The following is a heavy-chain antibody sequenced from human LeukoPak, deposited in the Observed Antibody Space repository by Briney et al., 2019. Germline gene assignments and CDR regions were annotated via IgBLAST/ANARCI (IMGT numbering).Heavy chain of an antibody. V-gene: IGHV3-49*03. CDR1: GFTFGDYA. J-gene: IGHJ4*02. CDR3: TRTRLIAVAPVDY. Sequence: GGSLRLSCTASGFTFGDYAMSWFRQAPGKGLEWVGFIRSKAYGGTTEYAASVKGRFTISRDDTKSIAYLQMNSLKTEDTAVYYCTRTRLIAVAPVDYWGQGTLVTVSS. D-gene: IGHD6-19*01. CDR2: IRSKAYGGTT.